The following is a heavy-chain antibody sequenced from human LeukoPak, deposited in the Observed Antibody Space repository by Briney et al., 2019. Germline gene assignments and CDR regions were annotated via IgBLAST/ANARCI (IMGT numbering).Heavy chain of an antibody. Sequence: GGSLRLSCTAAGFTFDDYGMSWVRQIPGEGLEWVAGITWNGGSTDYAVSVRGRFTISRDNAKKSVYLQMNSPRAEDAALYHCARDGKRVTTQFYYYGIDLWGQGTTVTVSS. J-gene: IGHJ6*02. CDR3: ARDGKRVTTQFYYYGIDL. CDR1: GFTFDDYG. D-gene: IGHD3-3*01. CDR2: ITWNGGST. V-gene: IGHV3-20*01.